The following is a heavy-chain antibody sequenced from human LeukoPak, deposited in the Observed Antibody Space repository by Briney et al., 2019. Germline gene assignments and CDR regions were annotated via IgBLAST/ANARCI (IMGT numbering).Heavy chain of an antibody. D-gene: IGHD1-26*01. CDR2: IYRGGST. Sequence: GGSLRLSCAASGFTVSSNYMSWVRQAPGKGLEWVSVIYRGGSTYYADSVKGRFTISRDNSKNTLYLQMNSLRAEDTAVYYCARDFPPHGYSGSSRWGQGTLVTVSS. V-gene: IGHV3-53*01. CDR3: ARDFPPHGYSGSSR. CDR1: GFTVSSNY. J-gene: IGHJ4*02.